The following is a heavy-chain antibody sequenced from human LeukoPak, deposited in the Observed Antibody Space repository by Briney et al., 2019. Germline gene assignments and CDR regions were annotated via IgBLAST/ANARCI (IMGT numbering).Heavy chain of an antibody. Sequence: ASVKVSCKASGGTFSSYAISWVRQAPGQGLEWMGGIIPIFGTANYAQKFQGRVTITTDESTSTAYMELSSLRSEDTAVYYCARGGDIVVVSPYLDYWGQGTLVTVSS. J-gene: IGHJ4*02. V-gene: IGHV1-69*05. CDR3: ARGGDIVVVSPYLDY. CDR2: IIPIFGTA. D-gene: IGHD2-2*01. CDR1: GGTFSSYA.